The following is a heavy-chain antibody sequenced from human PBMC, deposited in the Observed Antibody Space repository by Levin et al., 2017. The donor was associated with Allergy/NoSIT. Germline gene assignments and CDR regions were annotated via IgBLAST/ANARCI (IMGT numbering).Heavy chain of an antibody. J-gene: IGHJ3*02. CDR1: GFTFSNYA. CDR2: IRYSRYT. V-gene: IGHV3-23*01. CDR3: ARFARPAGVYESSDSFDI. Sequence: PGGSLRLSCTASGFTFSNYAMSWVRQAPGQGLELVSGIRYSRYTFYADSVNGRFTISRDNSKNMFYLQMNSLRAEDPAVSYCARFARPAGVYESSDSFDIWGQGTMVTVSS. D-gene: IGHD2/OR15-2a*01.